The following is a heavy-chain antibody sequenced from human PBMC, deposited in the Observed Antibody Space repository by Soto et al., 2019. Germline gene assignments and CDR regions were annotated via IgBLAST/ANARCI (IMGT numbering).Heavy chain of an antibody. J-gene: IGHJ4*02. D-gene: IGHD3-10*01. CDR3: ARHSITLIRGRYFFDY. CDR2: IFYTGST. Sequence: SETLSLTCSVSNGSISSYYWSWIRQPPGKGLEWIGYIFYTGSTYYNPSLKSRVTISVDTSKDQFSLKLNSVTAADTAVYYCARHSITLIRGRYFFDYWGQGTPVTVSS. CDR1: NGSISSYY. V-gene: IGHV4-59*08.